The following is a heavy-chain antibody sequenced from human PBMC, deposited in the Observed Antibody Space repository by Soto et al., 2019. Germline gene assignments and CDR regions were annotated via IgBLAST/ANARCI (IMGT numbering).Heavy chain of an antibody. CDR1: GGAINNRDYY. V-gene: IGHV4-31*03. Sequence: QVQLQESGPGLVKPSQTLSLTCSVSGGAINNRDYYWSWIRQHPGKGVEWIGSIFYIGSTDYNPSLKGRLTIPTDTSKNESSLKLTSVTAADTAVYYCARERPALKSFGSVMDVWGQGPTVTVSS. J-gene: IGHJ6*02. D-gene: IGHD3-16*01. CDR3: ARERPALKSFGSVMDV. CDR2: IFYIGST.